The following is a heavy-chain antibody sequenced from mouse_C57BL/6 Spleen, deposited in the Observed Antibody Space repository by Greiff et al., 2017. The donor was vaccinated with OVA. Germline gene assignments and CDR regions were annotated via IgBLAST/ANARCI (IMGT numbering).Heavy chain of an antibody. D-gene: IGHD1-1*01. V-gene: IGHV5-17*01. CDR3: ARDLGLLRFDY. CDR1: GFTFSDYG. J-gene: IGHJ2*01. CDR2: ISSGSSTI. Sequence: DVKLVESGGGLVKPGGSLKLSCAASGFTFSDYGMHWVRQAPEKGLEWVAYISSGSSTIYYADTVKGRFTISRDNAKNTLFLQMTSLRSEDTAMYYCARDLGLLRFDYWGQGTTLTVSS.